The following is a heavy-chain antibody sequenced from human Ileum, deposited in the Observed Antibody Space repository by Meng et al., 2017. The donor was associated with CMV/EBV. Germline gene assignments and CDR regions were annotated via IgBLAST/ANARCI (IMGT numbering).Heavy chain of an antibody. CDR3: ARPSSTKGLYY. V-gene: IGHV5-51*01. CDR2: ISPGDSDA. J-gene: IGHJ4*02. D-gene: IGHD1-26*01. CDR1: GYNFNTYS. Sequence: GESLKISCQTSGYNFNTYSIGWVRQMPGRGLEWLGTISPGDSDATYSPSVRGHVTFSADNSINTAYLQWDSLTASDTALYFCARPSSTKGLYYWGQGTLVTVSS.